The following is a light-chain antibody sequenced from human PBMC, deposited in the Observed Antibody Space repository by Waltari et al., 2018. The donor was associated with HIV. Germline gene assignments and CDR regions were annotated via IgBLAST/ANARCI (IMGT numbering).Light chain of an antibody. CDR2: DVS. CDR3: CSYAGSYTLVV. Sequence: QSALTQPRPVSGSPGQSVTISCTGTSSDVGGYNYLSWYQQHPGKAPKLMIYDVSKRPSGVPDRFSGSKSGNTASLTISGLQAEDEADYYCCSYAGSYTLVVFGGGTKLTVL. J-gene: IGLJ2*01. CDR1: SSDVGGYNY. V-gene: IGLV2-11*01.